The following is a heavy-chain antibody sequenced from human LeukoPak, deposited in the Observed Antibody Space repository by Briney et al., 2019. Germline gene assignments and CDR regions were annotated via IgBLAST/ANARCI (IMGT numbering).Heavy chain of an antibody. J-gene: IGHJ5*02. CDR3: AKDHMRKGAGTSFWFDP. D-gene: IGHD6-13*01. CDR2: IRYDGSNK. CDR1: GFTFDDYG. Sequence: GGSLRLSCAASGFTFDDYGMHWVRQAPGKGLEWVAFIRYDGSNKYYADSVKGRFTISRDNSKNTLYLQMNSLRAEDTAVYYCAKDHMRKGAGTSFWFDPWGQGTLVTVSS. V-gene: IGHV3-30*02.